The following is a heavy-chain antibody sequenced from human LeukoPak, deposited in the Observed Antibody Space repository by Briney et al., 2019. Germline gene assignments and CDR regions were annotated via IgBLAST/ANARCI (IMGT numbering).Heavy chain of an antibody. CDR3: ARDFGYCSTASCYDQ. D-gene: IGHD2-2*03. Sequence: GGSLRLSCAASGFTVSSNYMSWVRQAPGKGLEWVSVIYTGGSTYYADSVKGRFTISRDNSKNTLLLQMNSLRAEDTAVYYCARDFGYCSTASCYDQWGQGTLVTVSS. CDR2: IYTGGST. V-gene: IGHV3-53*01. CDR1: GFTVSSNY. J-gene: IGHJ4*02.